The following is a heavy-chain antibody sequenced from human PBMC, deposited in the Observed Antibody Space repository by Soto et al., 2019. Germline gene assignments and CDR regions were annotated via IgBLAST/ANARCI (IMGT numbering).Heavy chain of an antibody. CDR1: GGTFSSYA. V-gene: IGHV1-69*13. Sequence: SVKVSCKASGGTFSSYASSWERQAPGQGLEWMGGIIPIFVTANYAQKFQGRVTITADESTSTAYMELSSLRSEDTAVYYCARGGGSWVVTASFDYWGQGTLVALSS. J-gene: IGHJ4*02. D-gene: IGHD3-10*01. CDR2: IIPIFVTA. CDR3: ARGGGSWVVTASFDY.